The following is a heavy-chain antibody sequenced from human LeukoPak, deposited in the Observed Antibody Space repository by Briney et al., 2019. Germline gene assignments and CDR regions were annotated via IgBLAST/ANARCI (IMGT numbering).Heavy chain of an antibody. CDR2: FDPEDGET. D-gene: IGHD2/OR15-2a*01. CDR1: GYTLTELS. Sequence: ASVKVSCKVSGYTLTELSMHWVRQAPGKGLEWMGGFDPEDGETIYAQKFQGRVTMTEDTSTDTAYMELSSLRSEDTAVYYCARALSTRETYVFDYWGQGTLVTVSS. V-gene: IGHV1-24*01. J-gene: IGHJ4*02. CDR3: ARALSTRETYVFDY.